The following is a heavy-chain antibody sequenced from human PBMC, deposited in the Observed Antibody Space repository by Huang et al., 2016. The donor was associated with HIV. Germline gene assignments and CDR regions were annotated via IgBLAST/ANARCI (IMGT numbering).Heavy chain of an antibody. Sequence: QILLIESGGGVVQPGRSLRLSCAASGFTFSSYGMHWVRQAPGKGRGWVARISYDEDNKYYADSVRGRFTISRDNAKNTLYLPMNSLRIEDTAVYYCARAPIRFLAWLLNFDYWGQGALVTVSS. CDR3: ARAPIRFLAWLLNFDY. CDR2: ISYDEDNK. J-gene: IGHJ4*02. D-gene: IGHD3-3*01. CDR1: GFTFSSYG. V-gene: IGHV3-30*03.